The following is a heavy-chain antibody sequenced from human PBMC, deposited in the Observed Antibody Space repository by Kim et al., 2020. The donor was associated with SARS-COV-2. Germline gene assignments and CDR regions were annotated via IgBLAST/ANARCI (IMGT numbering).Heavy chain of an antibody. D-gene: IGHD6-13*01. J-gene: IGHJ4*02. CDR3: ARHSDSSSWSPFDY. CDR1: GDSISSGSHY. Sequence: SETLSLTCTVSGDSISSGSHYWGWIRQPPGKGLEWIGSMYYSGSTDYNPSLKRRVTISVDTSKNQFSLKRSSVTAADTAVYFCARHSDSSSWSPFDYWGQGTLVTVSS. CDR2: MYYSGST. V-gene: IGHV4-39*01.